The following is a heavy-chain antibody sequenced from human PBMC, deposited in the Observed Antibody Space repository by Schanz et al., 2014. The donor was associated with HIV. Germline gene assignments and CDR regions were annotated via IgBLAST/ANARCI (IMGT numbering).Heavy chain of an antibody. CDR3: AREREESIAYYYYGMDV. V-gene: IGHV3-23*01. CDR2: ISVGGAGT. Sequence: EVQLLESGGGLVQPGGSLRVSCAASGFSFSRYAMNWVRQAPGKGLQWVSAISVGGAGTYYADSVKGRLTISRDNSKNTLYLQMNSLRAEDTAVYYCAREREESIAYYYYGMDVWGQGTAVTVSS. D-gene: IGHD1-26*01. CDR1: GFSFSRYA. J-gene: IGHJ6*02.